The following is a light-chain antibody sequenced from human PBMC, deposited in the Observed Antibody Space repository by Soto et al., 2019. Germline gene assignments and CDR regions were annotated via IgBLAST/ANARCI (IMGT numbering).Light chain of an antibody. CDR3: QQYGSSPRT. V-gene: IGKV3-20*01. Sequence: EIVLTQSPGTLSLSPGERATLFCRASQSVNSRHLAWYQQKPGQAPRLLIYNASTRGTGIPDRFSGSGPGTDFTLTISRLEPEDFAVYFCQQYGSSPRTFGRGTKVEVK. CDR2: NAS. J-gene: IGKJ1*01. CDR1: QSVNSRH.